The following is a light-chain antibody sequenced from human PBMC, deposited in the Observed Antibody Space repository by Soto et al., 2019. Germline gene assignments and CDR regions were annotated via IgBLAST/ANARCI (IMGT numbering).Light chain of an antibody. J-gene: IGKJ5*01. CDR3: QQRSNSPPIT. V-gene: IGKV3-11*01. CDR1: QSVSRY. CDR2: DAS. Sequence: EIVLTQSPATLSLSPGETATLSCRASQSVSRYLAWYQQKSGQAPRLLIYDASNRATDLPASFSGSGSGKVFTLTISRLEPEDSAFYYCQQRSNSPPITFGQGTRLEIK.